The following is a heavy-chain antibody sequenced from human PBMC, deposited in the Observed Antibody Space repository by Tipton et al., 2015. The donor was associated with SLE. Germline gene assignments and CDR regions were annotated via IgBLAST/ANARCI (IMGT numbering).Heavy chain of an antibody. CDR2: IYSSGST. J-gene: IGHJ3*02. CDR3: ARGGLYETSAYSVGFDI. CDR1: GGSIRFGSYY. V-gene: IGHV4-61*02. Sequence: TLSLTCSVSGGSIRFGSYYWSWLRQPPGKGLEWIGRIYSSGSTNYKSSLQSRVTISLDTSNNQFSLRLHSVTVADTAVYYCARGGLYETSAYSVGFDIWGQGTLVTVSS. D-gene: IGHD3-22*01.